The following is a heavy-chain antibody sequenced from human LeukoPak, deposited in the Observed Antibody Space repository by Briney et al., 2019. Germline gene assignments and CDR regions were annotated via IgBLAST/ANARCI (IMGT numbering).Heavy chain of an antibody. V-gene: IGHV1-18*01. CDR2: ISAYNGNT. CDR1: GYTFTSYG. D-gene: IGHD6-13*01. Sequence: ASVKVSCKASGYTFTSYGISWVRQAPGQGLEWMGWISAYNGNTNYAQKFQGRVTITRNTSASTAYMELSSLRSEDTAVYYCARDQAAAGTGEGDAFDIWGQGTMVTVSS. J-gene: IGHJ3*02. CDR3: ARDQAAAGTGEGDAFDI.